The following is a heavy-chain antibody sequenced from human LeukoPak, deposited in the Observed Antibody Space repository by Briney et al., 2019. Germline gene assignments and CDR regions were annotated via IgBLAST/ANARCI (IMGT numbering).Heavy chain of an antibody. V-gene: IGHV3-48*01. Sequence: GGSLRLSWAASGFTLSSYSMNWVRQAPGKGLEWVSYISGGSSSIYNADSVKGRFTISRDNAKNLLYLLMDTLRAEDTAVYYCARVGSNQWLDYWGQGTSVTVSS. CDR3: ARVGSNQWLDY. CDR1: GFTLSSYS. CDR2: ISGGSSSI. D-gene: IGHD6-19*01. J-gene: IGHJ4*02.